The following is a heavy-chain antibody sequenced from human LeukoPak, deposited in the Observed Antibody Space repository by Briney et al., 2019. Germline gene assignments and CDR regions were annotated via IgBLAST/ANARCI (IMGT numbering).Heavy chain of an antibody. J-gene: IGHJ5*02. V-gene: IGHV1-69*13. CDR3: ARVVSRGWYISWFDP. CDR2: IIPIFGTA. D-gene: IGHD6-19*01. CDR1: GGTFSSYA. Sequence: GASVKVSCKASGGTFSSYAISWVRQAPGQGLEWMGGIIPIFGTANYAQKFQGRVTITADESTSTAYVELSSLRSEDTAVYYCARVVSRGWYISWFDPWGQGTLVTVSS.